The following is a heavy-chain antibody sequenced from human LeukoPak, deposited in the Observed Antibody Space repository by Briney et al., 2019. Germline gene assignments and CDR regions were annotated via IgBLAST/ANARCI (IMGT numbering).Heavy chain of an antibody. D-gene: IGHD6-13*01. CDR3: ARDIGSSAGFDY. CDR1: GFTFSSYA. Sequence: PGGSLRLSCAASGFTFSSYAMAWVRQAPGKGLEWVSVIYRDGTIYQADSVKGRFSISRDNPKNTVYLEMNKLRDEDTAVYYCARDIGSSAGFDYWGQGTPVTVSS. CDR2: IYRDGTI. J-gene: IGHJ4*02. V-gene: IGHV3-66*01.